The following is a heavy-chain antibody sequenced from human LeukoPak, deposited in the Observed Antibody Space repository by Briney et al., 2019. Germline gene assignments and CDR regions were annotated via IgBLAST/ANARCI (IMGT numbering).Heavy chain of an antibody. J-gene: IGHJ3*02. Sequence: GESLKISCKGSGYSFTSYWIGWVRQMPGKGLEWMGIIYPGDSDTRYSPSFQGQVTISADKSISTAYLQWSSLKASDTAMYYCAQLYLYCSSTSCYGEGAFDIWGQGTMVTVSS. CDR3: AQLYLYCSSTSCYGEGAFDI. V-gene: IGHV5-51*01. CDR1: GYSFTSYW. D-gene: IGHD2-2*01. CDR2: IYPGDSDT.